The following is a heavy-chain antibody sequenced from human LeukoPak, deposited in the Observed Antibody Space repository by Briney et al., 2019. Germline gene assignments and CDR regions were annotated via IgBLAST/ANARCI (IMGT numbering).Heavy chain of an antibody. CDR3: ANANQGSGWYKGDDAFDI. J-gene: IGHJ3*02. V-gene: IGHV3-23*01. CDR1: GFTFSRYA. Sequence: PGGSLRLSCAASGFTFSRYAMSWVRQAPGKGLEWVSAISGSGGSTYYADSVKGRFTISRDNSKNTLYLQMNSLRAEDTAVYYCANANQGSGWYKGDDAFDIWGQGTMVTVSS. CDR2: ISGSGGST. D-gene: IGHD6-19*01.